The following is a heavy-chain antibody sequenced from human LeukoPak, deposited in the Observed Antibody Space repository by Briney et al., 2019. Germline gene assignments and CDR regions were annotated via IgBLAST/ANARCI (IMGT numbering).Heavy chain of an antibody. CDR3: AVSGYSLNYYGMDV. Sequence: GSLRLSCAASGFTFSSYSMNWVHQAPGKGLEWVSSISSSSSYIYYADSVKGRFTISRDNAKNSLYLQMNSLRAEDTAVYYCAVSGYSLNYYGMDVWGQGTTVTVSS. J-gene: IGHJ6*02. CDR1: GFTFSSYS. CDR2: ISSSSSYI. D-gene: IGHD3-3*01. V-gene: IGHV3-21*01.